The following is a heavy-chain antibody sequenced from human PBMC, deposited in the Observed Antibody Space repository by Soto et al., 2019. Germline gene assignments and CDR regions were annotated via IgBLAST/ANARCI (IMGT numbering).Heavy chain of an antibody. CDR2: ISWNSGSI. V-gene: IGHV3-9*01. J-gene: IGHJ6*02. CDR1: GFTFDDYA. CDR3: AKERGSGSFYGLDV. Sequence: EVQLVESGGDLVQPGRSLRLSCAASGFTFDDYAMHWVRQAPGKGLEWVSGISWNSGSIGYADSVKGRFTISRDNAKNSLFLQMNSLRTDDTAFYYCAKERGSGSFYGLDVWGQGTTVNVSS. D-gene: IGHD1-26*01.